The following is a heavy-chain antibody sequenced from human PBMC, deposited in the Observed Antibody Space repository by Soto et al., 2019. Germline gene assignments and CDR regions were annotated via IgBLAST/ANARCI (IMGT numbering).Heavy chain of an antibody. CDR2: IIPILGIA. J-gene: IGHJ6*03. V-gene: IGHV1-69*04. CDR1: GGTFSSYT. Sequence: ASVKVSCKASGGTFSSYTISWVRQAPGQGLEWMGRIIPILGIANYAQKFQGRVTITADKSTSTAYMELSSLRSEDTAVYYCARDHSRGYRESYYYYYMDVWGKGTTVTVSS. CDR3: ARDHSRGYRESYYYYYMDV. D-gene: IGHD3-16*02.